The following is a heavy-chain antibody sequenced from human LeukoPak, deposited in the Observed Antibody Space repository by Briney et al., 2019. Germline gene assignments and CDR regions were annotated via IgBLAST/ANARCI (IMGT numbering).Heavy chain of an antibody. J-gene: IGHJ4*02. Sequence: SETLSLTCTVSGGSLSSYYWSWIRQPPGKGLEWIGYIYYSGSTNYNPSLKSRITISVDTSKNQFSLKLSSVTAADTAVYYCARWGHYFDYWGQGTLVTVSS. CDR2: IYYSGST. CDR3: ARWGHYFDY. D-gene: IGHD7-27*01. CDR1: GGSLSSYY. V-gene: IGHV4-59*01.